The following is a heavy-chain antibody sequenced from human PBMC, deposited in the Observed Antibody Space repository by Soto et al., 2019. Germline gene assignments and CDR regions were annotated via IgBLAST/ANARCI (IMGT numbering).Heavy chain of an antibody. Sequence: SVSNAWMNWVRQAPGKGLEWVGRIKSKTDGGTTDYAAPVKGRFTISRDDSKNTLYLQMNSLKTEDTAVYYCTTAGAPREFYSYYGMDVWGQGTTVTVSS. CDR1: SVSNAW. CDR2: IKSKTDGGTT. V-gene: IGHV3-15*07. D-gene: IGHD1-26*01. J-gene: IGHJ6*02. CDR3: TTAGAPREFYSYYGMDV.